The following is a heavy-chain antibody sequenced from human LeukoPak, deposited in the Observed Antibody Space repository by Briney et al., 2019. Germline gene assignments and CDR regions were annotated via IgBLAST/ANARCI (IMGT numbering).Heavy chain of an antibody. V-gene: IGHV3-23*01. Sequence: GGSLRLSCAASGFTFSSYAMSWVRQAPGKGLEWVSAISGSGGSTYYADSVKGRFTISRDNSKNTLYLQMNSLRAEDTAVYYCAKDRITMVRGVITDFDYWGQGTLVTVSS. CDR2: ISGSGGST. CDR3: AKDRITMVRGVITDFDY. D-gene: IGHD3-10*01. CDR1: GFTFSSYA. J-gene: IGHJ4*02.